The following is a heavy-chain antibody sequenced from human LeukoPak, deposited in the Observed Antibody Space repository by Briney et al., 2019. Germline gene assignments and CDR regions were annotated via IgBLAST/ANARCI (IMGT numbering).Heavy chain of an antibody. CDR2: IVVGSGNT. V-gene: IGHV1-58*02. Sequence: SVKVSCKASGFTFTSSAMQWVRQARGQRLEWIGWIVVGSGNTNYAQKFQERVTITRDMSTSTAYMELSSLRSEDTAVYYCAAGRSKVPAATHYYYYGMDVWGQGTTVTVSS. CDR3: AAGRSKVPAATHYYYYGMDV. CDR1: GFTFTSSA. J-gene: IGHJ6*02. D-gene: IGHD2-2*01.